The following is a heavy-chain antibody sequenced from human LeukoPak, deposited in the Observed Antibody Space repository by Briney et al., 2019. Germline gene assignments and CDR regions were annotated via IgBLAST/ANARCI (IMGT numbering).Heavy chain of an antibody. CDR1: GFTFDDYG. J-gene: IGHJ4*02. CDR3: ARESGYSYGCFDY. Sequence: PGGSLRLSCAASGFTFDDYGMSWVRQAPGKGLEWVSYISSSGSTTYYADSVKGRFTISRDNAKNSLYLQMNSLRAEDTAVYYCARESGYSYGCFDYWGQGTLVTVSS. V-gene: IGHV3-48*03. CDR2: ISSSGSTT. D-gene: IGHD5-18*01.